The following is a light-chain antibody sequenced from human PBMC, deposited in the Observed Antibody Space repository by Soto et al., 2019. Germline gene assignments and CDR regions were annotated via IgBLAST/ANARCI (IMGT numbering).Light chain of an antibody. CDR1: QTISSW. Sequence: MKQSSYTLSGSVGARVTITCRASQTISSWLAWYQQKPGKAPKLLIYKASTLKSGVPSRFSGSGSGTEFTLTISSLQPDDFATYYCQHYKSYSEAFGQGARWIS. J-gene: IGKJ1*01. CDR2: KAS. V-gene: IGKV1-5*03. CDR3: QHYKSYSEA.